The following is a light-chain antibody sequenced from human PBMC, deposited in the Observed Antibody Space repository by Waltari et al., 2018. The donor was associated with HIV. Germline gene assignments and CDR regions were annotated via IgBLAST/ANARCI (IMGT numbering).Light chain of an antibody. V-gene: IGLV2-14*03. J-gene: IGLJ2*01. CDR2: GVS. Sequence: SALPQPVSVSGSPGQSITISCTATTPNIGGNNYVSWYQRHPDKAPKLIIFGVSKRPSDISSRFSGSKSGNTASLTISGLQAEDEADYYCCSYTKLTTHYVLFGGGTKLTVL. CDR1: TPNIGGNNY. CDR3: CSYTKLTTHYVL.